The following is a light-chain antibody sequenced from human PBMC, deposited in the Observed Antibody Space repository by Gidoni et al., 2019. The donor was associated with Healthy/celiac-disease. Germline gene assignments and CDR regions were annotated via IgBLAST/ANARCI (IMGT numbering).Light chain of an antibody. CDR3: QQRSNWPPIFT. CDR2: DAS. CDR1: QSVSSY. V-gene: IGKV3-11*01. Sequence: EIVLTHTPATLSLSPGERDTLSCRASQSVSSYLAWYQQKPGHAPRLLIYDASNRATGIPARFSGSGSGTDFTLTISSLEPEYFAVYYCQQRSNWPPIFTFGPGTKVDIK. J-gene: IGKJ3*01.